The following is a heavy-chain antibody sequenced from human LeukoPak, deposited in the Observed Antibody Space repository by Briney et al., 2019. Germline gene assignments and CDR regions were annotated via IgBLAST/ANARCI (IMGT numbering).Heavy chain of an antibody. V-gene: IGHV4-4*09. CDR3: ARYLDYSNYFLCPSNWFDP. CDR1: GGSISSYY. Sequence: PSETLSLTCTVSGGSISSYYWSWIRQPPGKGLEWIGYIYTSGSTNYNPSLKSRVTISVDTSKNQFSLKLSSVTAADTAVYYCARYLDYSNYFLCPSNWFDPWGQGTLVTVSS. CDR2: IYTSGST. D-gene: IGHD4-11*01. J-gene: IGHJ5*02.